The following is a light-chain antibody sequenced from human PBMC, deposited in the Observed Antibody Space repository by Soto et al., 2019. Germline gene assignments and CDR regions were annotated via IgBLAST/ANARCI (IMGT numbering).Light chain of an antibody. J-gene: IGLJ2*01. CDR3: CSFAGLNTLL. Sequence: QSALTQPASVSGSPAQSITISCTGTSSDVGSYNLVSWYQQHPGKAPKLMIYEGSKRPSGVSNRFSGSKSGNTASLTISGLQAEDEADYYCCSFAGLNTLLFGGGTKLTVL. CDR1: SSDVGSYNL. CDR2: EGS. V-gene: IGLV2-23*01.